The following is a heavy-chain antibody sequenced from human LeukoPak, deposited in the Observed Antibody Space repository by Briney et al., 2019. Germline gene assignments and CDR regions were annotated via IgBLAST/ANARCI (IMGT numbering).Heavy chain of an antibody. V-gene: IGHV4-39*01. Sequence: PSETLSLTCTVSGGSISSSSYYWGWIRQPPGKGLEWIGSIYYSGSTYYNPSLESRVTISVDTSKNQFSLKLSSVTAADTAVYYRARHGMEFDYWGQGTLVTVSS. CDR2: IYYSGST. CDR1: GGSISSSSYY. CDR3: ARHGMEFDY. D-gene: IGHD1-1*01. J-gene: IGHJ4*02.